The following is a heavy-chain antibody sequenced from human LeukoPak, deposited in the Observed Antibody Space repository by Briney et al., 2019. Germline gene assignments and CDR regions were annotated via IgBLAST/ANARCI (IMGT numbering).Heavy chain of an antibody. V-gene: IGHV4-34*01. J-gene: IGHJ3*02. D-gene: IGHD6-13*01. CDR2: INHSGST. CDR1: GGSFSGYY. Sequence: SETLSLTCAVYGGSFSGYYWSWIRQPPGKGLEWIGEINHSGSTNYNPSLKSRVTMSVDTSKNQFSLKLSSVTAADTAVYYCARWRVPTGLGNTGYWQQLGRRAFDIWGHGTMVTVSS. CDR3: ARWRVPTGLGNTGYWQQLGRRAFDI.